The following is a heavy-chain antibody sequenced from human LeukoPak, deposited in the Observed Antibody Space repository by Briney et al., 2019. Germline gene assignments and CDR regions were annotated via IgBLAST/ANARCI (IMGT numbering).Heavy chain of an antibody. V-gene: IGHV1-24*01. CDR1: GYTLSDLN. D-gene: IGHD3-16*01. J-gene: IGHJ4*02. CDR2: YDPEDGET. CDR3: ATEPNWGSGTGA. Sequence: ASEKVSCKVSGYTLSDLNMHWVRQAPGKGLEWMGGYDPEDGETIFAQRFQGRVTMTEDTSADIAYMELSSLRSDDTAVFYCATEPNWGSGTGAWGQGTLVTVSS.